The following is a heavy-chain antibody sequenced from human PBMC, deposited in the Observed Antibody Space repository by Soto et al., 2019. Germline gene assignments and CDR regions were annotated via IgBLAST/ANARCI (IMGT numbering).Heavy chain of an antibody. CDR2: IYSGGST. Sequence: EVQLVETGGGLIQPGGSLRLSCAASGFTVSSNYMSWVRQAPGKGLEWVSVIYSGGSTYYADSVKGRFTISRDNSKNTLYLQMNGLRAEDTAVYYCARDLPQFGEFSAYWGQGTLVTVSS. CDR3: ARDLPQFGEFSAY. CDR1: GFTVSSNY. J-gene: IGHJ4*02. D-gene: IGHD3-10*01. V-gene: IGHV3-53*02.